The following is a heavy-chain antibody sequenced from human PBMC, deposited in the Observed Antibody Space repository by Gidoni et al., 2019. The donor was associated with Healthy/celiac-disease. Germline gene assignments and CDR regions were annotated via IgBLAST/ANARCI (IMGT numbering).Heavy chain of an antibody. J-gene: IGHJ5*02. CDR1: GFTFSSYA. CDR2: ISGSGGST. D-gene: IGHD3-9*01. Sequence: EVQLLESGGGLVQPGGSLRLSCAASGFTFSSYAMSWVRQAPGKGLEWVSAISGSGGSTYYADSVKGRFTISRDNSKNTLYLQMNSLRAEDTAVYYCAKVLGLQYYDILTGYPQINWFDPWGQGTLVTVSS. V-gene: IGHV3-23*01. CDR3: AKVLGLQYYDILTGYPQINWFDP.